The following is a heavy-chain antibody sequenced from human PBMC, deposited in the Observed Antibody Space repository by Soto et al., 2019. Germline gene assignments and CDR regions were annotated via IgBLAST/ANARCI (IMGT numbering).Heavy chain of an antibody. V-gene: IGHV4-59*01. CDR1: GGSISTYY. D-gene: IGHD2-8*01. Sequence: PSETLSLTCTVSGGSISTYYWSWIRQPPGKGLEWIGYIYYDGSTSYNPSLRSRVTISVDTSKNQFSLILSSVTSADTAVYYCARAVPFTNGYFHFDYWGQGALVTVSS. CDR2: IYYDGST. CDR3: ARAVPFTNGYFHFDY. J-gene: IGHJ4*02.